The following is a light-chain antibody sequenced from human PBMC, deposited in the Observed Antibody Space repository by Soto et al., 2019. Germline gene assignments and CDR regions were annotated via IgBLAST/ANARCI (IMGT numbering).Light chain of an antibody. V-gene: IGKV3D-15*01. Sequence: EVVMTQSPATLSVSPGERATVSCRAIQSVSTNLAWYQQRPGQAPRLLIYDASTRATGIPARFSGSGSGTEFTLTITSLRSEDFGFYYCQQYNNWPRTFGQGTELLIK. CDR3: QQYNNWPRT. CDR1: QSVSTN. CDR2: DAS. J-gene: IGKJ2*01.